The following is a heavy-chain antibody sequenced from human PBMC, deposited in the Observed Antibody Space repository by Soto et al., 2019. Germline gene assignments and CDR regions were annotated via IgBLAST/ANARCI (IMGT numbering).Heavy chain of an antibody. J-gene: IGHJ6*03. CDR3: ARATVTTEGGYYYYYYMDV. CDR1: GFTFSSYD. Sequence: GGSLRLSCAASGFTFSSYDMHWVRQATGKGLEWVSAIGTAGDTYYPGSMKGRFTISRENAKNTLYLQINSLRAGDTAVYYCARATVTTEGGYYYYYYMDVWGKGTTVTVSS. V-gene: IGHV3-13*01. CDR2: IGTAGDT. D-gene: IGHD4-17*01.